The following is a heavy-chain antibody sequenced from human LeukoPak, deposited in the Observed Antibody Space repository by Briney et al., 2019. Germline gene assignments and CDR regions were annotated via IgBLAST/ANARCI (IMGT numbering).Heavy chain of an antibody. J-gene: IGHJ4*02. CDR1: GYTFTGYY. V-gene: IGHV1-2*06. CDR2: INPNSGGT. Sequence: ASVKVSCKASGYTFTGYYMHWVRQAPGQGLEWMGRINPNSGGTNYAQKFQGRVTMTRDTSISTAYVELSRLRSDDTAVYYCARHAPGSYYFDYWGQGTLVTVSS. D-gene: IGHD1-26*01. CDR3: ARHAPGSYYFDY.